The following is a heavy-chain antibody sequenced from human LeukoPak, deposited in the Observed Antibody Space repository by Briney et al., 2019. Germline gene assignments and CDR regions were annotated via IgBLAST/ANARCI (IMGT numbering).Heavy chain of an antibody. J-gene: IGHJ4*02. CDR2: ITSSSFTI. Sequence: PGGSLRLSCAASGFTFSSYSMNWVRQAPGKGLECISYITSSSFTIYYADSVKGRFTISRDNAKNSLYLQMNSLRAEDTAVYYCARDRGGYYDWGQGTLVTVSS. CDR1: GFTFSSYS. D-gene: IGHD3-10*01. V-gene: IGHV3-48*04. CDR3: ARDRGGYYD.